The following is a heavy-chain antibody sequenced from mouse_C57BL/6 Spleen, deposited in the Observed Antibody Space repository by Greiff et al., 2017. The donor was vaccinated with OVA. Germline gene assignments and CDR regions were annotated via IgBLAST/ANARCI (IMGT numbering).Heavy chain of an antibody. J-gene: IGHJ1*03. V-gene: IGHV1-52*01. CDR2: IDPSDSET. CDR1: GYTFTSYW. CDR3: TTTVVAKYFDV. D-gene: IGHD1-1*01. Sequence: QVQLQQPGAELVRPGSSVKLSCKASGYTFTSYWMHWVKQRPIQGLEWIGNIDPSDSETHYNQKFKDKATLTVDKSSSTAYMQLSSLTSEDSAVYYCTTTVVAKYFDVWGTGTTVTVSS.